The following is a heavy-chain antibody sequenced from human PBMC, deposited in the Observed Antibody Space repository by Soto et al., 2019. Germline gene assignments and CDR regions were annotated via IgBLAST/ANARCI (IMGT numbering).Heavy chain of an antibody. Sequence: AVKVSCKASGGTFSSYAISWVRQAPGQGLEWMGGIIPIFGTANYAQKFQGRVTITADKSTSTAYMELSSLRSEDTAVYYCARDTFYCSGGSCYDYYYYGMDVWGQGTTVTVS. V-gene: IGHV1-69*06. D-gene: IGHD2-15*01. CDR3: ARDTFYCSGGSCYDYYYYGMDV. CDR1: GGTFSSYA. CDR2: IIPIFGTA. J-gene: IGHJ6*02.